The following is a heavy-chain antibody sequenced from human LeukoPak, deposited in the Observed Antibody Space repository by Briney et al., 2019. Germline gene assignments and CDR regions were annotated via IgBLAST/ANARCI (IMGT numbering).Heavy chain of an antibody. CDR3: ARDLRGSGYPTACAY. V-gene: IGHV1-69*04. Sequence: GASVKVSCKASGGTFSSYAISWVRQAPGQGLEWMGRIIPILGIANYAQKFQGRVTITADKSTSTAYMELSSLRSEDTAVYYCARDLRGSGYPTACAYWGQGTLVTVSS. CDR1: GGTFSSYA. CDR2: IIPILGIA. D-gene: IGHD5-12*01. J-gene: IGHJ4*02.